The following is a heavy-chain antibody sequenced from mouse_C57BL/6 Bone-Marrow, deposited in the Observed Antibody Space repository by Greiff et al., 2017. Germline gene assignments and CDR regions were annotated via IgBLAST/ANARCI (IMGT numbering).Heavy chain of an antibody. D-gene: IGHD1-1*01. CDR3: TTVVHY. V-gene: IGHV14-4*01. Sequence: VQLQQSGAELVRPGASVKLSCTASGFNIKDDYMHWVKQRPEQGLEWIGWIDPENGDTESASKFQGKATITTDTSSNTAYLQLSSLTSEDTAVYYCTTVVHYWGQGTTLTVAS. CDR2: IDPENGDT. CDR1: GFNIKDDY. J-gene: IGHJ2*01.